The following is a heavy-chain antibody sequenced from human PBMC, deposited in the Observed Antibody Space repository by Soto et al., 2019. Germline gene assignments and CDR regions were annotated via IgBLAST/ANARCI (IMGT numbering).Heavy chain of an antibody. CDR2: ISAYNGNT. J-gene: IGHJ5*02. V-gene: IGHV1-18*04. CDR3: ARTLSDHGVYDCWSVNRNWFDP. Sequence: QVQLVQSGAEVKKPGASVKVSCKASGYTFTSYGISWVRQAPGQGLEWMGWISAYNGNTNYAQKLQGRGTMTTDTATSTAYMELRSLRSDDTAVYYCARTLSDHGVYDCWSVNRNWFDPWGQGTLVTVSS. D-gene: IGHD3-3*01. CDR1: GYTFTSYG.